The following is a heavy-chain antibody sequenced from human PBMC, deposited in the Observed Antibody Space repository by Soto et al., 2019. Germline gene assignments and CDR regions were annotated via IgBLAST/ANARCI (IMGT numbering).Heavy chain of an antibody. CDR1: GDSISDTIYY. V-gene: IGHV4-39*02. CDR3: AREYYDFWSTTYSYYGMDV. CDR2: IHYSGST. Sequence: SETLSLTCRVSGDSISDTIYYWGWIRQAPGKGLEWIGSIHYSGSTQFHPSLKTRVTISVDTSKNEFSLRLRSVTAADTAVYYCAREYYDFWSTTYSYYGMDVWGQGTTVTVSS. J-gene: IGHJ6*02. D-gene: IGHD3-3*01.